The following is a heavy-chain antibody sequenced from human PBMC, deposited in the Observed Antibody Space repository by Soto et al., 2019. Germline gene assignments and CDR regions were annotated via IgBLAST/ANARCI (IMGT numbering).Heavy chain of an antibody. CDR1: GGAISSGGYY. CDR2: IYYSESI. V-gene: IGHV4-31*03. J-gene: IGHJ3*02. D-gene: IGHD4-17*01. Sequence: PSETLSLTCTVSGGAISSGGYYWNWIRQHPGKGLEWIGYIYYSESIHYNPSLKSRVTISVDTSKNQFSLKLSSVTAADTAVYYCARSDYGGNFDAFDIWGQGTMVTVSS. CDR3: ARSDYGGNFDAFDI.